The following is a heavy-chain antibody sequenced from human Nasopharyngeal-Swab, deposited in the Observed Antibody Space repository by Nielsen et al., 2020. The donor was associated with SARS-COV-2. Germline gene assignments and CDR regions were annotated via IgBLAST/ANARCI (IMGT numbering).Heavy chain of an antibody. CDR3: VRDSRKYCRNIDCYMGNWFDP. CDR1: GFTLSSYA. Sequence: GESPKISCAASGFTLSSYAMHWVRQAPGKGLEWVAVISHDETNKDYADSVKGRFSVSRDNSKNTVYLQMSSLRSEDTAIYYCVRDSRKYCRNIDCYMGNWFDPWGQGTLVTVSS. J-gene: IGHJ5*02. V-gene: IGHV3-30-3*01. D-gene: IGHD2-21*02. CDR2: ISHDETNK.